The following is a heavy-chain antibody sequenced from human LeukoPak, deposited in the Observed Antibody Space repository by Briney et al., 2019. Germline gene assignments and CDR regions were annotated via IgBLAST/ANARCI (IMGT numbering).Heavy chain of an antibody. Sequence: GASVKVSCKASGYTFTGYYMHWVRQAPGQGLEWMGWINPNSGGTNYAQKFQGRVTMTRDTSISTAYMELSRLRSDDTAVYYCARDRNSSGWWFGGYYYYYYYMDVWGKGTTVTVSS. D-gene: IGHD6-19*01. CDR3: ARDRNSSGWWFGGYYYYYYYMDV. CDR1: GYTFTGYY. V-gene: IGHV1-2*02. J-gene: IGHJ6*03. CDR2: INPNSGGT.